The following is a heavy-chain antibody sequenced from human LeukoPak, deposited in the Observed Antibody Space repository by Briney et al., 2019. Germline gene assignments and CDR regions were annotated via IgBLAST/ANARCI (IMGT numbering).Heavy chain of an antibody. V-gene: IGHV4-59*12. D-gene: IGHD2-2*01. J-gene: IGHJ5*02. CDR2: IHYSGST. CDR3: ARGIVVVPAATTYNWFDP. CDR1: GGSISSYY. Sequence: SETLSLTCTVSGGSISSYYWSWIRQPPGKGLEWIGHIHYSGSTNYNPSLKSRVTISVDTSKNQFSLKLSSVTAADTAVYYCARGIVVVPAATTYNWFDPWGQGTLVTVSS.